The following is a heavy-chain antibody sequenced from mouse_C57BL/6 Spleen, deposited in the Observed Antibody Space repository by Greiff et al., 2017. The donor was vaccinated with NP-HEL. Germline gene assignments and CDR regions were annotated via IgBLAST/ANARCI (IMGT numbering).Heavy chain of an antibody. D-gene: IGHD4-1*01. CDR2: ISSGGDYI. CDR1: GFTFSSYA. J-gene: IGHJ1*03. CDR3: TRGLTGAWYFDV. Sequence: DVQLVESGEGLVKPGGSLKLSCAASGFTFSSYAMSWVRQTPEKRLEWVAYISSGGDYIYYADTVKGRFTISRDNARNTLCLQMSSLKSEDTAMYYCTRGLTGAWYFDVWGTGTTVTVSA. V-gene: IGHV5-9-1*02.